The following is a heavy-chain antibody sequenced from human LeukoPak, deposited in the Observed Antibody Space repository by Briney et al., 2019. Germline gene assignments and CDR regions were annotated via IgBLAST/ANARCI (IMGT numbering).Heavy chain of an antibody. CDR2: IIPILGIA. Sequence: SVKVSCKASGGTFSSYAISWVRQAPGQGLEWMGRIIPILGIANYAQKLQGRVTMTTDTSTSTAYMELRSLRSDDTAVYYCARDRGELRFLEWPAFGYWGQGTLVTVSS. J-gene: IGHJ4*02. CDR3: ARDRGELRFLEWPAFGY. CDR1: GGTFSSYA. V-gene: IGHV1-69*04. D-gene: IGHD3-3*01.